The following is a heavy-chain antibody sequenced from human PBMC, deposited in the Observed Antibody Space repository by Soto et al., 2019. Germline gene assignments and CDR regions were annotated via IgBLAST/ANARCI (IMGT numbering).Heavy chain of an antibody. D-gene: IGHD6-19*01. CDR1: GYTFTSYG. CDR2: ISAYNGNT. J-gene: IGHJ4*02. V-gene: IGHV1-18*01. Sequence: QVQLVQSGAEVKKPGASVKVSCKASGYTFTSYGISWVRQAPGQGLERMGWISAYNGNTKYVQKHRGRVTMTTDTSTSTAYMQLRILRSEDTAVYYCARALAVALLDYWGQGTLVTVSS. CDR3: ARALAVALLDY.